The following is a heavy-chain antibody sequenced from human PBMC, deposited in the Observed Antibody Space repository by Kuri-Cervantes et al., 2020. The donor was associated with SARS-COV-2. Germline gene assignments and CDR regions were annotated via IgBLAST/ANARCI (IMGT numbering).Heavy chain of an antibody. Sequence: SETRSLTCTVSGGSISSSGYYWGWIRQPPGKGLEWIGSIYYSGSTYYNPSLKSRVTISVDTSKNQFSLKLSSVTAADTAVYYCAKESLLPSPGFGVVITEGGFDYWGQGTLVTVSS. CDR3: AKESLLPSPGFGVVITEGGFDY. V-gene: IGHV4-39*07. CDR2: IYYSGST. CDR1: GGSISSSGYY. J-gene: IGHJ4*02. D-gene: IGHD3-3*01.